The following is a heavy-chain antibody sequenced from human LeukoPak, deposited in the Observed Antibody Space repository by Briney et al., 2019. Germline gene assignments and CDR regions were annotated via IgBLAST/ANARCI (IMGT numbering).Heavy chain of an antibody. CDR2: ISYDGSNK. D-gene: IGHD6-13*01. CDR3: AKSTLGSSWFDY. CDR1: GFTFSSYG. J-gene: IGHJ4*02. Sequence: QTGGSLRLSCAASGFTFSSYGMHWVRQAPGKGLEWVAVISYDGSNKYCADSVKGRFTISRDNSKNTLYLQMNSLRAEDTAVYYCAKSTLGSSWFDYWGQGTLVTVSS. V-gene: IGHV3-30*18.